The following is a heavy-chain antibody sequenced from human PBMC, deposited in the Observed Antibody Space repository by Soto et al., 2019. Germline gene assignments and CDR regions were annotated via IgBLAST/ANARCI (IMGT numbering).Heavy chain of an antibody. D-gene: IGHD2-15*01. Sequence: QVQLVESGGGVVQPGRSLRLSCAASGFTFSSYGMHWVRQAPGKGLEWVAVIWYDGSNKYYADSVKGRFTISRDNSKNTLYLQMNSLRAEDTAVYYCAISSPDTPGALDYWGQGTLVTVSS. J-gene: IGHJ4*02. CDR3: AISSPDTPGALDY. CDR2: IWYDGSNK. CDR1: GFTFSSYG. V-gene: IGHV3-33*01.